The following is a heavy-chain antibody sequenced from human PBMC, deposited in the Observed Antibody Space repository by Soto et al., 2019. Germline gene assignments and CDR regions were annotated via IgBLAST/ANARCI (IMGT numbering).Heavy chain of an antibody. D-gene: IGHD3-10*01. J-gene: IGHJ4*02. CDR2: IYYSGST. CDR1: NGSLSSNY. V-gene: IGHV4-59*01. CDR3: ARSFMVPVYFFDY. Sequence: SETLSLTCTVYNGSLSSNYWSWIRQSPGKGLERIGNIYYSGSTNYNPSLKSRVTMSVDXXXXXFXLXLXXXTASXTGVYFCARSFMVPVYFFDYWGQGTLLTLTS.